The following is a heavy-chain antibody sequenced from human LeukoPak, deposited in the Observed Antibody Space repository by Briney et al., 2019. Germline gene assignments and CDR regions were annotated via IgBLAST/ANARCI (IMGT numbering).Heavy chain of an antibody. Sequence: ASVKVSCKASGYTFTSYDINWVRQATGQGLEWMGWMNPNSGNTGYAQKFQGRVTITRNTSISTAYMELSSLRSEGTAVYYCARGRDSGYDYYFDYWGQGTLVTVSS. CDR2: MNPNSGNT. D-gene: IGHD5-12*01. CDR3: ARGRDSGYDYYFDY. J-gene: IGHJ4*02. CDR1: GYTFTSYD. V-gene: IGHV1-8*03.